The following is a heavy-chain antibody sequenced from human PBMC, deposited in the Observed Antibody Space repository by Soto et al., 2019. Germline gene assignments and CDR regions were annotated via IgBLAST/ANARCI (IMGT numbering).Heavy chain of an antibody. D-gene: IGHD4-17*01. Sequence: QVQLVQSGAEVKKPGASVKVSCKASGYTFTSYDINWVQQATGQGLEWMGWMNPNSGNTGYAQKFQGRVTMTRNTSLSPAYMALSSLRSVETAVYYCARSTNDYGDRHWGQGTLVTVSS. CDR1: GYTFTSYD. V-gene: IGHV1-8*01. J-gene: IGHJ4*02. CDR3: ARSTNDYGDRH. CDR2: MNPNSGNT.